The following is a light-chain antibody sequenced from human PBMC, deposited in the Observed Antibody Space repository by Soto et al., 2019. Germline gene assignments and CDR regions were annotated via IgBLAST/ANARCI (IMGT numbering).Light chain of an antibody. Sequence: DIQMTQSPSTLSGSVGDRVTISCRASQTISSWLAWYQQKPGKAPKLLIYKASTLKSGVPSKFSGSGSGTDFTLTISSLQPEDLATYDCQQSYSTPWTVGPGTKVDIK. V-gene: IGKV1-5*03. CDR3: QQSYSTPWT. CDR2: KAS. J-gene: IGKJ1*01. CDR1: QTISSW.